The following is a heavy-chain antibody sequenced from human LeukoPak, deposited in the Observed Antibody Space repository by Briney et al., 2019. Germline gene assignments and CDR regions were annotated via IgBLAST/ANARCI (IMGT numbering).Heavy chain of an antibody. V-gene: IGHV1-2*02. CDR3: ARRRYGDYRALFDY. J-gene: IGHJ4*02. D-gene: IGHD4-17*01. Sequence: ASVKVSCKASGYTFTGYYIHWVRQAPGQGLEWMGWINPNSGGTNYAQKFQGRVTMTRDTSISTAYMELSRLRSDDTAVYYCARRRYGDYRALFDYWGQGTLVTVSS. CDR1: GYTFTGYY. CDR2: INPNSGGT.